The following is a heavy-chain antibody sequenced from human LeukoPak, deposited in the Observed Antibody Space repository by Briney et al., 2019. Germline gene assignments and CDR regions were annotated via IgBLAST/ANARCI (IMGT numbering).Heavy chain of an antibody. Sequence: GGSLRLSCAASGFTFSSYATSWVRQAPGKGLEWVSAISGSGGSTFYADSVKGRFTLSRDNSKNTLYLQMNSLRAEDTAVYYCAKGVWTDYTITHFDYWGQGTLVTVSS. CDR2: ISGSGGST. CDR3: AKGVWTDYTITHFDY. J-gene: IGHJ4*02. V-gene: IGHV3-23*01. D-gene: IGHD3/OR15-3a*01. CDR1: GFTFSSYA.